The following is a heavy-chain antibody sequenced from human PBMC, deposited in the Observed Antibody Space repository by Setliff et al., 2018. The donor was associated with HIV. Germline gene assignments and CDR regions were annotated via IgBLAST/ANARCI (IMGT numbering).Heavy chain of an antibody. J-gene: IGHJ4*02. CDR2: ISTFDGNT. CDR1: GYNFFSYG. D-gene: IGHD3-22*01. Sequence: ASVKVSCKASGYNFFSYGISWVRQAPGQGLEWMGWISTFDGNTDYAQNVQDRVTMTTDTSTSTVYMELRSLRSDDTAVYYCARVPGDYDSSGYWHFDYWGQGTLVTVSS. CDR3: ARVPGDYDSSGYWHFDY. V-gene: IGHV1-18*01.